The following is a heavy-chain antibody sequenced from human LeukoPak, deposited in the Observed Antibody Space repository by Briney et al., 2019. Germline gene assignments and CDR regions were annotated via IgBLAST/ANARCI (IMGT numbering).Heavy chain of an antibody. D-gene: IGHD3-16*02. CDR3: AKVVITFGGVIVMVSDY. V-gene: IGHV3-23*01. CDR2: ISSGGST. J-gene: IGHJ4*02. Sequence: PGGSLRLSCSASGFTFSIYAMTWVPQAPGKGRVGVSFISSGGSTYHADSEKGRFTISRHNSKNTLYVPMNSLSAEDAAVYYCAKVVITFGGVIVMVSDYWGQGTLVTVSS. CDR1: GFTFSIYA.